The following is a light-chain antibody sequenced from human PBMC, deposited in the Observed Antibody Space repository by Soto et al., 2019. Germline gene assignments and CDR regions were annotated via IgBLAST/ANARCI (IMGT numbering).Light chain of an antibody. Sequence: QSALTQPRSASGSPGQSVTISCTGTSSDVGGYNYVSWYQQHPDKAPKLMIYDVSKRPSGVPDRFSGSKSGNTASLTISGLQAEDEADYYCCSYAGSYTLVFGGGTKLTVL. CDR3: CSYAGSYTLV. V-gene: IGLV2-11*01. CDR2: DVS. CDR1: SSDVGGYNY. J-gene: IGLJ2*01.